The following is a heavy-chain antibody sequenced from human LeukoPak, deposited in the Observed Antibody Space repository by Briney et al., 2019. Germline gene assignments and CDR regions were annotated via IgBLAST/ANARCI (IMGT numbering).Heavy chain of an antibody. D-gene: IGHD2-2*01. J-gene: IGHJ6*03. Sequence: SQTLSLTCAISGDSVSSNSAAWNWIRQSPSRGLEWLGRTYYRSKWYNDYAVSVKSRITINPDTSKNQFSLQLNSVTPEDTAVYYCASSTHPLEAYYYYYMDVWGKGTTVTVSS. CDR3: ASSTHPLEAYYYYYMDV. CDR2: TYYRSKWYN. V-gene: IGHV6-1*01. CDR1: GDSVSSNSAA.